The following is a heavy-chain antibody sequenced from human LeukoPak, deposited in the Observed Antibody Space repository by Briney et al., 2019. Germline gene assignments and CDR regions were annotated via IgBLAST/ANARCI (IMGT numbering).Heavy chain of an antibody. V-gene: IGHV3-30*02. CDR1: GFTFSSYW. CDR2: IRYDGSNK. J-gene: IGHJ5*02. Sequence: GGSLRLSCAASGFTFSSYWMHWVRQAPGKGLEWVAFIRYDGSNKYYADSVKGRFTISRDNSKNTLYLQMNSLRAEDTAVYYCAKDHAYYDFWSGYLNWFDPWGQGTLVTVSS. CDR3: AKDHAYYDFWSGYLNWFDP. D-gene: IGHD3-3*01.